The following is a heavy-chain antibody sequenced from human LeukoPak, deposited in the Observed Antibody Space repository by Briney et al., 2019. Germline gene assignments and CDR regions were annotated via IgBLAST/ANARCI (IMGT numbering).Heavy chain of an antibody. Sequence: PSETLSLTCTVSGGSISSYYWSWIRQPPGKGLEWIGYIYYSGSANYNPSLKSRVTISVDTSKNQFSLKLTFVTAADTAVYCCARVPYGSGSYYYHGMDVWGQGTTVTVSS. CDR2: IYYSGSA. CDR1: GGSISSYY. J-gene: IGHJ6*02. V-gene: IGHV4-59*01. CDR3: ARVPYGSGSYYYHGMDV. D-gene: IGHD3-10*01.